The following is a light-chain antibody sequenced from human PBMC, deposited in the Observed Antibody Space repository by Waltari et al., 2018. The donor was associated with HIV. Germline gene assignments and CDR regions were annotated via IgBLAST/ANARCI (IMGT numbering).Light chain of an antibody. CDR2: EVN. J-gene: IGLJ2*01. Sequence: QSALTQPPSASGSPGQSVTISCTGTSSAVGRYDYVSWYQQHPGKAPTLLIYEVNQRPSGVPDRFSGSKSGNTASLTVSGLQAEDEAEYYCTSYAGINPVAFGGGTNLTVL. CDR3: TSYAGINPVA. V-gene: IGLV2-8*01. CDR1: SSAVGRYDY.